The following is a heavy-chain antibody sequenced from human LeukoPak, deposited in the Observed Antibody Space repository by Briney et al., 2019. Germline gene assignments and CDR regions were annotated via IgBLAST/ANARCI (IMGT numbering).Heavy chain of an antibody. Sequence: GGSLRLSCAASGFTFSSYGMNWVRQAPGKGLEWVSSISSGSVYIYYADSVKGRFTISRDNAKSSLYLQMNGLRAEDTAVYYCARDEHGSGSYYNFDYWGQGTLVTVSS. D-gene: IGHD3-10*01. V-gene: IGHV3-21*01. CDR1: GFTFSSYG. CDR2: ISSGSVYI. CDR3: ARDEHGSGSYYNFDY. J-gene: IGHJ4*02.